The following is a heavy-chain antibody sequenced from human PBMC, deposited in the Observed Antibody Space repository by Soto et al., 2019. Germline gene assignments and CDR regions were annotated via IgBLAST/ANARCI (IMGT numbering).Heavy chain of an antibody. Sequence: EVQLLESGGGLVQPVGSLRLSCVGSGFFFSSYTMTWVRQAPGKGLEWVSSFSATSENTYYADSVRGRFTISRDNSKNTLVLQMNRLPAEDTAMYYCAKARYQQWVRLPFDYWGQGILVIVSS. CDR3: AKARYQQWVRLPFDY. V-gene: IGHV3-23*01. CDR2: FSATSENT. D-gene: IGHD2-2*01. J-gene: IGHJ4*02. CDR1: GFFFSSYT.